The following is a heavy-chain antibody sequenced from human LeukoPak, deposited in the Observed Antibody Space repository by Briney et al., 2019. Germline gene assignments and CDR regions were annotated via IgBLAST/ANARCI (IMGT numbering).Heavy chain of an antibody. CDR2: INPNSGGT. CDR1: GYTFTGYY. J-gene: IGHJ4*02. Sequence: ASVKVSCKASGYTFTGYYMHWVRQAPGQGLEWMGWINPNSGGTNYAQKFQGRVTMTRDTSISTAYMELSSLRSEDTAVYYCATYVDIVATHYFDYWGQGTLVTVSS. D-gene: IGHD5-12*01. V-gene: IGHV1-2*02. CDR3: ATYVDIVATHYFDY.